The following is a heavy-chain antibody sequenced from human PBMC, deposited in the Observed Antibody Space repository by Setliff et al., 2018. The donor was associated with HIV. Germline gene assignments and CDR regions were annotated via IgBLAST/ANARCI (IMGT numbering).Heavy chain of an antibody. CDR2: INLDGSGT. V-gene: IGHV3-7*03. J-gene: IGHJ5*02. D-gene: IGHD3-16*01. CDR3: VRDSARPGGITPP. CDR1: GFTFINYY. Sequence: SLRLSCAASGFTFINYYMAWVRQRPGKGLEWVANINLDGSGTHYVDSVKGRFTISRDNAKNSRYLRLNSLRVDDTAVYYCVRDSARPGGITPPWGQGTLVTVSS.